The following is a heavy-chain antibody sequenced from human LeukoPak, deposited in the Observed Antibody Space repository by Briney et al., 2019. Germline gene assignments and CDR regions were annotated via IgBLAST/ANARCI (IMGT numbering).Heavy chain of an antibody. J-gene: IGHJ5*02. CDR3: AKKGLRGYCSGGSCHGWFDP. CDR1: GFTFSSYA. D-gene: IGHD2-15*01. V-gene: IGHV3-23*01. CDR2: ISGSGGST. Sequence: GGSLRLSCAASGFTFSSYAMSWVRQAPGKGLEWVSAISGSGGSTYYADSVKGRFTISRDNSKNTLYLQMNSLRAEDTAVYYCAKKGLRGYCSGGSCHGWFDPWGQGTLVTVSS.